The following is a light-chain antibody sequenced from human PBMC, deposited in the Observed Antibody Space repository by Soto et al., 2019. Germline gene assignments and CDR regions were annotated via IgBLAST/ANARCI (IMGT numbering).Light chain of an antibody. CDR3: QQRNIWPPVT. CDR2: GAS. CDR1: QSVSSH. Sequence: EIVLTQSPATLSLSPGERATLSCRASQSVSSHLAWYQQKPGQAPRLLFYGASTRATGIPVRFSGSASGTDFTLTISSLEPEDSAVYYCQQRNIWPPVTFGQGTRLEIK. J-gene: IGKJ5*01. V-gene: IGKV3-11*01.